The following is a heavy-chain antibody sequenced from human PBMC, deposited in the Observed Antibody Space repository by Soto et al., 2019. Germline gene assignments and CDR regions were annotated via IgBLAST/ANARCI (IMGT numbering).Heavy chain of an antibody. Sequence: ASVKVSCKASGYTFTGYYMHWVRQAPGQGLEWMGWINPNSGGTNYAQKFQGRVTMTRDTSISTAYMELSRLRSDDTAVYYCAREAVDRTPGLGYGMDVWGQGTTVTVSS. J-gene: IGHJ6*02. D-gene: IGHD6-19*01. CDR3: AREAVDRTPGLGYGMDV. CDR2: INPNSGGT. CDR1: GYTFTGYY. V-gene: IGHV1-2*02.